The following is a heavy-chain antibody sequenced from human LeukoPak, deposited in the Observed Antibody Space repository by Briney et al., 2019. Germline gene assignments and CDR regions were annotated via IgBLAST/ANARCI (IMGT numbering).Heavy chain of an antibody. Sequence: PSETLSLTCAVSGGSISGGGYFWSWIRQPPGKGLEWVSSISSSSSYIYYADSVKGRFTISRDNAKNSLYLQMNSLRAEDTAVYYCARDSGSYQRAFDIWGQGTMVTVSS. V-gene: IGHV3-21*01. CDR1: GGSISGGGYF. D-gene: IGHD1-26*01. CDR3: ARDSGSYQRAFDI. J-gene: IGHJ3*02. CDR2: ISSSSSYI.